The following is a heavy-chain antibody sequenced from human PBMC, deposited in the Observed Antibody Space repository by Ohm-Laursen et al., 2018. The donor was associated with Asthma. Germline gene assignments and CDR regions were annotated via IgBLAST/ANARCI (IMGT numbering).Heavy chain of an antibody. CDR1: GFTFSDYY. J-gene: IGHJ6*02. V-gene: IGHV3-11*06. D-gene: IGHD3-22*01. CDR3: ARGVSGYYKYYYGMDV. Sequence: SLRLSCTASGFTFSDYYMSWIRQAPGKGLEWVSYISSSSSYTNYADSVKGRFTISRDNAKNSLYLQMNSLRAEDTAVYYCARGVSGYYKYYYGMDVWGQGTTVTVSS. CDR2: ISSSSSYT.